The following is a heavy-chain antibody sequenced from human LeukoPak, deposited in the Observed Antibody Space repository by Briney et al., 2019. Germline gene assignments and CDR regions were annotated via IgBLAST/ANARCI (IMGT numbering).Heavy chain of an antibody. Sequence: ASVRVSCKASGYTFTSYGISWVRQAPGQGLEWMGWISAYNGNTNYAQKLQGRVTTTTDTSTSTAYMELSSLRSEDTAVYYCARDTMGPPRGIDYWGQGTLVTVSS. V-gene: IGHV1-18*01. CDR3: ARDTMGPPRGIDY. D-gene: IGHD2-2*01. J-gene: IGHJ4*02. CDR2: ISAYNGNT. CDR1: GYTFTSYG.